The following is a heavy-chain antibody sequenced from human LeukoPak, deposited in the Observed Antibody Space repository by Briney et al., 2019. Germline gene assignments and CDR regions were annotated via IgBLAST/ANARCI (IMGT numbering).Heavy chain of an antibody. D-gene: IGHD3-10*01. CDR2: IRQDESEK. J-gene: IGHJ4*02. CDR3: ARVIPKMVRGVIQGGDY. V-gene: IGHV3-7*01. CDR1: GFTFSSYW. Sequence: PGGSLRLSCAASGFTFSSYWMAWVRQAPGKGLEWVANIRQDESEKYYVDSVKGRFTISRDNAKNSLYLQMNSLRAEDTAVYYCARVIPKMVRGVIQGGDYWGQGTLVTVSS.